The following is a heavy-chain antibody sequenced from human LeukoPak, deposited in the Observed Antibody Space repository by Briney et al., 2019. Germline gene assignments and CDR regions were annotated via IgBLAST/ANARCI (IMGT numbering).Heavy chain of an antibody. CDR1: GFTFSSYS. J-gene: IGHJ4*02. CDR2: ISSSSSYI. D-gene: IGHD3-3*01. V-gene: IGHV3-21*01. CDR3: ARVREGRGPLRFFAEGFDY. Sequence: PGGSLRLSCAASGFTFSSYSMNWVRQAPGKGLEWVSSISSSSSYIYYADSVKGRFTISRDNAKNSLYLQMNSLRAEDTAVYYCARVREGRGPLRFFAEGFDYWGQGTLVTVSS.